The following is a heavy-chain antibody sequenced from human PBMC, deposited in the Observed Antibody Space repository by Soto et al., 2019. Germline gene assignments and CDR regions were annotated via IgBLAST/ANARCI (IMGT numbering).Heavy chain of an antibody. CDR2: IYYSGST. CDR1: GGSINNYY. V-gene: IGHV4-59*01. CDR3: ARARHYYDSSGHNWFDP. J-gene: IGHJ5*02. D-gene: IGHD3-22*01. Sequence: PSETLSLTCSVSGGSINNYYWSWIRQPPGKGLEFIGYIYYSGSTNYNPSLKSRVTVSVDTSKNQFSLKLSSVTAADTAVYYCARARHYYDSSGHNWFDPWGQGTLVTV.